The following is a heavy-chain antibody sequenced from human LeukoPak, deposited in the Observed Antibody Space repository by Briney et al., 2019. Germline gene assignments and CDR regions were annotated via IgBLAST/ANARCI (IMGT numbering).Heavy chain of an antibody. CDR3: ARAQLTYYDILTGWFSHDY. D-gene: IGHD3-9*01. J-gene: IGHJ4*02. V-gene: IGHV3-20*04. Sequence: PGGSLRLSCAASGFTFDDYGMSWARQAPGKGLEWVSGINWNGGSTGYADSVKGRFTISRDNAKNSLYLQMNSLRAEDTALYYCARAQLTYYDILTGWFSHDYWGQGTLVTVSS. CDR2: INWNGGST. CDR1: GFTFDDYG.